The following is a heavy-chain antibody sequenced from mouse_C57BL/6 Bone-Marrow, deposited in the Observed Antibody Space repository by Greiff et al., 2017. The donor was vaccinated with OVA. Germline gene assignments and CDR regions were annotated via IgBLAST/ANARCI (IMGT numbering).Heavy chain of an antibody. Sequence: VKLQESGPGLVQPSQSLSITCTVSGFSLTSYGVHWVRQSPGKGLEWLGVIWSGGSTDYNAAFISRLSISKDNSKSQVFFKMNSLQADDTAIYYCASPYGRYAMDYWGQGTSVTVSS. CDR3: ASPYGRYAMDY. CDR1: GFSLTSYG. CDR2: IWSGGST. V-gene: IGHV2-2*01. J-gene: IGHJ4*01. D-gene: IGHD1-1*01.